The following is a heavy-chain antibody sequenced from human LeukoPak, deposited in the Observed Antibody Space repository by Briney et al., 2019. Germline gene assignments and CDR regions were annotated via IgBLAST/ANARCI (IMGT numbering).Heavy chain of an antibody. CDR1: GFTFSNYG. V-gene: IGHV3-30*18. CDR2: ISYDGSNK. J-gene: IGHJ4*02. Sequence: GGSLRLSCAASGFTFSNYGMHWVRQAPGKGLEWVAVISYDGSNKYYADSVKGRFTISIDNSKNTLYLQMNSLRAEDTAVYYCAKAPFDYWGQGTLVTVSS. CDR3: AKAPFDY.